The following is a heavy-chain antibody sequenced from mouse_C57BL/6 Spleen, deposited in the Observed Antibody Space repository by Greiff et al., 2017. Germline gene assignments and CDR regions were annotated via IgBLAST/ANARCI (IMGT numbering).Heavy chain of an antibody. CDR3: TTHYYGSSFYAMDY. CDR2: IDPETGGT. J-gene: IGHJ4*01. D-gene: IGHD1-1*01. CDR1: GYTFTDYE. V-gene: IGHV1-15*01. Sequence: QVQLKESGAELVRPGASVTLSCKASGYTFTDYEMHWVKQTPVHGLEWIGAIDPETGGTAYNQKFKGKAILTADKSSSTAYMELRSLTAEDSAVYYCTTHYYGSSFYAMDYWGQGTSVTVSS.